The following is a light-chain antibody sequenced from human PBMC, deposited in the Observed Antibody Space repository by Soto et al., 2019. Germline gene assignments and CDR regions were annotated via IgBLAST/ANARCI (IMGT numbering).Light chain of an antibody. CDR2: RAS. Sequence: EVVLTQSPATLYLSPGERATLSGSASQSVSRNLSGYQQKPGQAPRLRIYRASTRATGIPARFSGSGSGTDFSLSISSLQPEDFAVYYCQQRSDWHRTFGQGTKVEVK. V-gene: IGKV3-11*01. CDR1: QSVSRN. J-gene: IGKJ1*01. CDR3: QQRSDWHRT.